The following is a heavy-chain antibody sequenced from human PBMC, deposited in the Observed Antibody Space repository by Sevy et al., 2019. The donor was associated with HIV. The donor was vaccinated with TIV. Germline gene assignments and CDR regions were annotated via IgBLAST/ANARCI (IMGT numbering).Heavy chain of an antibody. CDR1: GGSISSSSYY. Sequence: SETLSLTCTVSGGSISSSSYYWGWIGQPPGKGLEWIGSIYYSGSTYYNPSLKSRVTISVDTSKNQFSLKLSSVTAADTAVYYCARGLNYYYYGMDVWGQGTTVTVSS. V-gene: IGHV4-39*01. CDR2: IYYSGST. J-gene: IGHJ6*02. D-gene: IGHD5-12*01. CDR3: ARGLNYYYYGMDV.